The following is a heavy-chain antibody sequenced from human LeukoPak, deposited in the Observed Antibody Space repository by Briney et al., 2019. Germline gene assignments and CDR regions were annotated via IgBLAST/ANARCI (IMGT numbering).Heavy chain of an antibody. Sequence: GGSLRLSCAASGFTFSSYEMNWVRQAPGKGLEWVSYISSSGSTIYYADSVKGRFTISRDNAKNSLYLRMNSLRAEDTAVYYCVRGSHYYDNWGQGTLVTVFS. CDR2: ISSSGSTI. J-gene: IGHJ4*02. CDR3: VRGSHYYDN. CDR1: GFTFSSYE. V-gene: IGHV3-48*03.